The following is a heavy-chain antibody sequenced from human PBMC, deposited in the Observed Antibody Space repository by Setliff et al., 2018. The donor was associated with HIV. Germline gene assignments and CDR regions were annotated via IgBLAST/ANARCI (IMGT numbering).Heavy chain of an antibody. V-gene: IGHV1-18*01. Sequence: ASVKVSCKASGYSFSKYGIRWVRQAPGQGLEWMGWISGINGNTKYGQSFQGRVTMTTDTSTSTVDMELRSLRSDDTAVYYCGRVPYRSAWFSGGHNPFDHWGQGTMVTVSS. J-gene: IGHJ3*01. CDR3: GRVPYRSAWFSGGHNPFDH. CDR1: GYSFSKYG. CDR2: ISGINGNT. D-gene: IGHD6-19*01.